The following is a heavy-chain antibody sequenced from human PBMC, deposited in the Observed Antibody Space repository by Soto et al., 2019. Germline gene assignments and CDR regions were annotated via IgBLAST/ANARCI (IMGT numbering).Heavy chain of an antibody. D-gene: IGHD6-6*01. CDR1: GYTFTGYY. V-gene: IGHV1-2*02. J-gene: IGHJ6*02. Sequence: ASVKVSCKASGYTFTGYYLHWVRQAPGQGLEWMGWINPNTGDTEYAQKSQGRVSMTRDTSISTAYMEVSRLRFDDTAMYYCARVVHGMDVWGQGTTVTVSS. CDR2: INPNTGDT. CDR3: ARVVHGMDV.